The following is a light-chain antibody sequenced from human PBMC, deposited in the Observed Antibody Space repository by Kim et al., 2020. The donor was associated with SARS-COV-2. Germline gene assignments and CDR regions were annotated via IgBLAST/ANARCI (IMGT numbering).Light chain of an antibody. V-gene: IGLV2-14*01. CDR2: DVS. CDR3: SSYTSSSTVV. Sequence: QSALTQPASVSGSPGQSITLSCTGTSSDVGGYDYVSWYQQHPGKAPKLMIYDVSNRPSGVSNRFSGPKSGNTASLIISGLQAEDEADYYCSSYTSSSTVVFGGGTQLTVL. CDR1: SSDVGGYDY. J-gene: IGLJ2*01.